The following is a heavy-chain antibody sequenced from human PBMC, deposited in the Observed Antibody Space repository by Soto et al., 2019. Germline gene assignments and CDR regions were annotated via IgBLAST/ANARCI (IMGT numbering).Heavy chain of an antibody. V-gene: IGHV1-69*08. CDR3: AGFPLYGSGSADYYYYYVDV. CDR1: GGTISSYT. D-gene: IGHD3-10*01. Sequence: QVQLVQSGAEVKKPGSSVRVSCQASGGTISSYTIHWVRQAPGQGLEWMGRIIPFRGTGDYAQNFQGRVTISADKFTSTAFMALSSLRSEDTAVYYCAGFPLYGSGSADYYYYYVDVWGKGTTVTVSS. CDR2: IIPFRGTG. J-gene: IGHJ6*03.